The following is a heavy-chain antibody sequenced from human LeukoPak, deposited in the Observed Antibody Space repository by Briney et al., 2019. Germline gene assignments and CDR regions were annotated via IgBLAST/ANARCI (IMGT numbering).Heavy chain of an antibody. J-gene: IGHJ6*04. V-gene: IGHV1-46*01. CDR2: INPSAGST. Sequence: GASAKVFCKASGYTFTSYYIQWLRQAPGQGLEWMGIINPSAGSTRYGQNFQGRVTMNTDTPTSTVYMELSSLRSEDTGVYYSVRERPLTAVYNLMNVWGKGTTLTVPS. CDR3: VRERPLTAVYNLMNV. D-gene: IGHD7-27*01. CDR1: GYTFTSYY.